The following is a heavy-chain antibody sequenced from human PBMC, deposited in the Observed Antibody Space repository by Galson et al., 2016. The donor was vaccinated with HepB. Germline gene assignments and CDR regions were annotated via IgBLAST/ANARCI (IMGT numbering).Heavy chain of an antibody. CDR1: GYRFTSYA. CDR3: AREPLGPSSYNKKFDS. Sequence: SVKVSCKASGYRFTSYATNWVRQAPGQGLEWLGWMNPNSGNTGFAPTVQGRVTMTRDNSINTVYLELHSLTSDDTAIYYCAREPLGPSSYNKKFDSWGQGTLVTVSS. V-gene: IGHV1-8*01. D-gene: IGHD3-10*01. CDR2: MNPNSGNT. J-gene: IGHJ4*02.